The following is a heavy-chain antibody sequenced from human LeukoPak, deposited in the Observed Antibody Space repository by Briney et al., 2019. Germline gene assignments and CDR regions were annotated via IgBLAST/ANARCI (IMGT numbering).Heavy chain of an antibody. CDR3: AKGGYCSSTSCRFNWFDP. V-gene: IGHV3-23*01. CDR2: ISCSGDST. D-gene: IGHD2-2*01. CDR1: GFTLSSYP. Sequence: GGSLRLSCAASGFTLSSYPMSWLRQPPGKGLEWVSAISCSGDSTYYADSVTGRFTISRDNSKNTLYLQMNSLRAEDTAVYYCAKGGYCSSTSCRFNWFDPWGQGTLVTVSS. J-gene: IGHJ5*02.